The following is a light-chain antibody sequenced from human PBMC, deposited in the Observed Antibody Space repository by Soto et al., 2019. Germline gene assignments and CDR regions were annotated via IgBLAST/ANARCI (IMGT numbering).Light chain of an antibody. CDR3: EQYNNWPHA. CDR2: GAS. J-gene: IGKJ4*01. CDR1: QSVDSN. V-gene: IGKV3-15*01. Sequence: EIVMTQSPATLSVSPGERATLSCRASQSVDSNLAWYQQKPGQAPRLLIYGASTRASDIPARFSGSGSGTEFTLTISSLQSEEVAVYYCEQYNNWPHAFGGGTKVEIK.